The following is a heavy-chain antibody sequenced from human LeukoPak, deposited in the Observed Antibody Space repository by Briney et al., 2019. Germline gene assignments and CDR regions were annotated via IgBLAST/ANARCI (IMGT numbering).Heavy chain of an antibody. Sequence: GDSLRLSCAASGFSFNIYAMSWVRQAPGKGLEWVAAIDRSGGSTYYADSVKGRFTISRYNSKNTLYLQMNSLRAEDTAVYYCARGEGAFDYWGQGTLVTVSS. V-gene: IGHV3-23*01. J-gene: IGHJ4*02. CDR2: IDRSGGST. D-gene: IGHD1-26*01. CDR1: GFSFNIYA. CDR3: ARGEGAFDY.